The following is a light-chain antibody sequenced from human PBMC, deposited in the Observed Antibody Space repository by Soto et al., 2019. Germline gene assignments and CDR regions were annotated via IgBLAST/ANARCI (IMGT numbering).Light chain of an antibody. V-gene: IGKV3-15*01. CDR3: QQYNNWPLT. Sequence: EIVMTQSPATLSVSLGERATLSCRASQSVSSNLAWYQQKPGQAPRLLIYGASTRDTGIPARFSGSGSGTEFTLTISSLQSEDFAVYYCQQYNNWPLTFGGGTKVEIK. CDR1: QSVSSN. J-gene: IGKJ4*01. CDR2: GAS.